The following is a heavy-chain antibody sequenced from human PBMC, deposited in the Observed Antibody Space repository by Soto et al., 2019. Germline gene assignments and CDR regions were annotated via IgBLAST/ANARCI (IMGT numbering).Heavy chain of an antibody. CDR2: VYRTGST. CDR1: GGSISTSNW. J-gene: IGHJ4*02. V-gene: IGHV4-4*02. D-gene: IGHD6-13*01. CDR3: ARARATIAAAAIFDC. Sequence: QVQLQESGPGLVKPSGTLSLTCAVSGGSISTSNWWSWVRQPPGKGLEWIGEVYRTGSTNSNPSLESRVTVSIDKSKNQFSLKLTSVTAADTAVYYCARARATIAAAAIFDCWGQGTLVTVSS.